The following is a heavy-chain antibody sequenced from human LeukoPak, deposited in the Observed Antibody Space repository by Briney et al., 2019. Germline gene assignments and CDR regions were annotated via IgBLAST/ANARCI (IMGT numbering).Heavy chain of an antibody. CDR1: GGSINSGTYY. V-gene: IGHV4-61*09. CDR2: IYSGGST. J-gene: IGHJ6*03. CDR3: ARGSYCGITRCHTYYYMDV. Sequence: SETLSLTCTVSGGSINSGTYYWSWIRPPADKGLEWIGHIYSGGSTNYNPSLKSRVTISADTSKTQVSLRLSSVTAADTAVYYCARGSYCGITRCHTYYYMDVWGKGTTVTVSS. D-gene: IGHD3-10*01.